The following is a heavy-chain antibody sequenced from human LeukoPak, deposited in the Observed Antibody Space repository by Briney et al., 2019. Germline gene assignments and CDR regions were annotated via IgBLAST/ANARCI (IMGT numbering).Heavy chain of an antibody. V-gene: IGHV1-2*02. J-gene: IGHJ6*03. Sequence: GASVKVSCKASGYTFTGYYMHWVRQAPGQGLEWMGWINPNSGGTNYAQKFQGRVTMTRDTSISTAYMELSRLRSDDTAVYYCASRGCSGGSCYSNYYYMDVWGKGTTVTVS. D-gene: IGHD2-15*01. CDR1: GYTFTGYY. CDR2: INPNSGGT. CDR3: ASRGCSGGSCYSNYYYMDV.